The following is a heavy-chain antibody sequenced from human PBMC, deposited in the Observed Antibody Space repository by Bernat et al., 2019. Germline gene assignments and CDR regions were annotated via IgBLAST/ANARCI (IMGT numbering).Heavy chain of an antibody. D-gene: IGHD2-15*01. CDR2: IDNSGGAT. J-gene: IGHJ4*02. V-gene: IGHV3-23*01. CDR3: TIDFGCSGDTCYPDMFDY. CDR1: GFTFSTYA. Sequence: EVQLLESGGGLVQPGGSLRLSCAASGFTFSTYAMSWVRQAPGKGLEWVSGIDNSGGATYYADSVKGRFTISRDNSKNTLYLQMNSLRAEDTAEYYCTIDFGCSGDTCYPDMFDYWGQGTLVTVSS.